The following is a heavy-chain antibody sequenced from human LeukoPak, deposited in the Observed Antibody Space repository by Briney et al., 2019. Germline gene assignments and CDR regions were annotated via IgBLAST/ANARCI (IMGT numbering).Heavy chain of an antibody. CDR2: IYPSGST. CDR1: DGSISSYY. V-gene: IGHV4-4*07. Sequence: SETLSLTCTVSDGSISSYYWSWIRPPGGKGLEWIGRIYPSGSTNYNPSLRGRVTMSVDTSKNQFSLKLTSVTAADTAVYYCARTSSSSWSYGMDVWGQGTTVTVSS. CDR3: ARTSSSSWSYGMDV. J-gene: IGHJ6*02. D-gene: IGHD6-13*01.